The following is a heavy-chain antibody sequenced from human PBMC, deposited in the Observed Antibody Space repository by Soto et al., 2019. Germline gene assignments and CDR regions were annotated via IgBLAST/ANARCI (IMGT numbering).Heavy chain of an antibody. J-gene: IGHJ4*02. CDR3: VRPSRYRSSWLAWWGDFDY. V-gene: IGHV3-30*04. CDR2: ISFDGKSE. D-gene: IGHD6-13*01. CDR1: GFSFSNYA. Sequence: QLVESGGGVVQPGKSLRLSCAASGFSFSNYAMHWVRQAPGKGLEWVAAISFDGKSEYSAVSGTGRFTISRDNSENTVNMQMNSLGLEDTAVYFCVRPSRYRSSWLAWWGDFDYWGPGMLVTVSP.